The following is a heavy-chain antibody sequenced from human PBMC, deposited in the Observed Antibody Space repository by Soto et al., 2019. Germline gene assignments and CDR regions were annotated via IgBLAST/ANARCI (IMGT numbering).Heavy chain of an antibody. J-gene: IGHJ5*02. Sequence: ASVKVSCKAIGYSFTSHYMHWVRQAPGQGLEWMGTIYPGGVNIGYAQKFKGRVTMTKDTSTSTVYMELNSLTSEDTAVYYCARDQRWRDPVCWCAPWGQGTPGTVSS. D-gene: IGHD3-16*01. CDR3: ARDQRWRDPVCWCAP. CDR2: IYPGGVNI. CDR1: GYSFTSHY. V-gene: IGHV1-46*01.